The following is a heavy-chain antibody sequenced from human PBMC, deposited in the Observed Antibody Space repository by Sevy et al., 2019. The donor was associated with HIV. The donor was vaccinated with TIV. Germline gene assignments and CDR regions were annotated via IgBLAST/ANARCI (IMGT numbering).Heavy chain of an antibody. CDR2: IYYSWST. CDR3: ARHLGYCSGGSCYPGSMVDY. J-gene: IGHJ4*02. Sequence: SETLSLTCTVSGGSISSSSYYWGWIRQPPGKGLEWIGSIYYSWSTYSNTSLKSRVTLSGDTSKNQFSLKLSSVTAADTAVYYCARHLGYCSGGSCYPGSMVDYWGQGTLVTVSS. V-gene: IGHV4-39*01. CDR1: GGSISSSSYY. D-gene: IGHD2-15*01.